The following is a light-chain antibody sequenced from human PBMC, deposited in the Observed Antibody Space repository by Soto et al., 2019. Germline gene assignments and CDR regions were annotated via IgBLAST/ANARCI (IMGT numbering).Light chain of an antibody. Sequence: DIVLTQSPGTLSLSPGERATLSCRASQSVSTNLAWYKQKPGQAPRLLIYGASSRATGIPDRFSGSGSGTDFTLTISRLEPEDFAVYYCQQYGSSVFTFGPGTKVDIK. CDR3: QQYGSSVFT. CDR2: GAS. V-gene: IGKV3-20*01. CDR1: QSVSTN. J-gene: IGKJ3*01.